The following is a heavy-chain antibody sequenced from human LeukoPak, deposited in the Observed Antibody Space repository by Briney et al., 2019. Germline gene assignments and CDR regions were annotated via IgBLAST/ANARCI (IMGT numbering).Heavy chain of an antibody. CDR1: VFIFSNYA. V-gene: IGHV3-23*01. CDR2: ITGSGGST. J-gene: IGHJ4*02. D-gene: IGHD3-9*01. CDR3: AKWGDYDVLTGYYVSDY. Sequence: PGASLRLSCAASVFIFSNYAMSWVRQAPGKGLEWVSAITGSGGSTYYADSVKGRFTISRDNSKNTLYLQMNSLRAEDTAVYYCAKWGDYDVLTGYYVSDYWGQGTLVTVSS.